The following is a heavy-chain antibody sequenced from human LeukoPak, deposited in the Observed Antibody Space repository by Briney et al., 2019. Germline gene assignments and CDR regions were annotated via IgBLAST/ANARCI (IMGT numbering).Heavy chain of an antibody. V-gene: IGHV3-49*04. CDR1: GFTFGDYA. J-gene: IGHJ4*02. Sequence: GGSLRLSCTASGFTFGDYAMSWVRQAPGKGLEWVGFIRSKGYGGTTEYVASVKGRFTISRDDSKSIAYLQMNSLKTEDTAVYYCTTVRPGTSGYSYWGQGTLVTVSS. CDR3: TTVRPGTSGYSY. D-gene: IGHD3-22*01. CDR2: IRSKGYGGTT.